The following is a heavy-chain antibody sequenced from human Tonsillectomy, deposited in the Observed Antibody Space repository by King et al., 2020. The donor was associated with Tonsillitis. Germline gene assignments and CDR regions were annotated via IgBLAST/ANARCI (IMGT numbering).Heavy chain of an antibody. CDR2: IRYDGSNK. Sequence: QLVQSGGGVVQPGGSLRLSCAASGFTFSSYGMHWVRQAPGKGLEWVAFIRYDGSNKYYADPVKGRFTISRDNSKNTLYLQMNSLRAEDTAVYYCAKDPATYSSGWYWYFDYWGQGTLVTVSS. V-gene: IGHV3-30*02. J-gene: IGHJ4*02. D-gene: IGHD6-19*01. CDR1: GFTFSSYG. CDR3: AKDPATYSSGWYWYFDY.